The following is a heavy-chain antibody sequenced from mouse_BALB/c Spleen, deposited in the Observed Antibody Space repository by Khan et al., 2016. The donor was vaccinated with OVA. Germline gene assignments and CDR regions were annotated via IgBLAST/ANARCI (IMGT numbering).Heavy chain of an antibody. CDR3: ARVYGGDFDY. CDR1: GYSITSDYA. J-gene: IGHJ2*01. CDR2: ISYSGNT. D-gene: IGHD2-10*02. Sequence: VQLKESGPGLVKPSQSLSLTCTVTGYSITSDYAWNWIRQFPGNKLEWMGYISYSGNTNYTPSLRSRISITRDTSKNQFFLQLNSVTTEDTATYYCARVYGGDFDYWGQGTTLTGSS. V-gene: IGHV3-2*02.